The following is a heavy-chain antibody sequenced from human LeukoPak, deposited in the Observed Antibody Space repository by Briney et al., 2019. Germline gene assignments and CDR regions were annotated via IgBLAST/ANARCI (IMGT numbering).Heavy chain of an antibody. CDR2: TYYRFKWSS. Sequence: SQTLSLTCAISGDSVSSDTVAWNWLRQSPSRGLEWLGRTYYRFKWSSGYAISMKSRVIVNSDTSKNQFSLQLISVTPDDTALYYCARTWCGELSYYYYYMDVWGKGTTVTVSS. CDR1: GDSVSSDTVA. CDR3: ARTWCGELSYYYYYMDV. V-gene: IGHV6-1*01. J-gene: IGHJ6*03. D-gene: IGHD3-10*01.